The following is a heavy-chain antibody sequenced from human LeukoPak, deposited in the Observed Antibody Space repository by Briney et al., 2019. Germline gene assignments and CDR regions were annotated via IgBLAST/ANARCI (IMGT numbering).Heavy chain of an antibody. CDR2: ISSSGSTI. V-gene: IGHV3-48*03. CDR1: GFTFSSYE. CDR3: AREYYYDISGYLP. J-gene: IGHJ5*02. D-gene: IGHD3-22*01. Sequence: GGSLRLSCAASGFTFSSYEMNWVRQAPGKGLEWVSYISSSGSTIYYADSVKGRFTISRDNAKNSLYLQMNSLRAEDTAVYYCAREYYYDISGYLPWGQGTLVTVPP.